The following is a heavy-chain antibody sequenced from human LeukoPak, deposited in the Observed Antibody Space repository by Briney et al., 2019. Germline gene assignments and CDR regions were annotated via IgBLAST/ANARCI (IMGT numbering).Heavy chain of an antibody. J-gene: IGHJ4*02. CDR3: ARAIVQLWYYDY. Sequence: PGGSLRLSCAASGFTFSSYAMHWVRQAPGKGLEYVSAISSNGGSTYYANSVKGRFTISRDNSKNTLYLQMGSLRAEDMAVYYCARAIVQLWYYDYWGQGTLVTVSS. CDR2: ISSNGGST. V-gene: IGHV3-64*01. CDR1: GFTFSSYA. D-gene: IGHD5-18*01.